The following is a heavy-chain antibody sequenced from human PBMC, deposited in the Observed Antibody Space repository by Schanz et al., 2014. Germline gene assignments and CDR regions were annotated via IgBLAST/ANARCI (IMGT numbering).Heavy chain of an antibody. CDR2: ITRQGTT. CDR1: GFTFSSYA. J-gene: IGHJ4*02. Sequence: EVQLVESGGGLVKPGGSLRLSCAASGFTFSSYAMHWVRQAPGRGLEWVSGITRQGTTYYADFVKGRFTISRDNGKNSLYLQMNSLRAEDTALYYCARDFPYVSGSYYKGFGYWGQGTLVTVSS. V-gene: IGHV3-21*04. D-gene: IGHD3-10*01. CDR3: ARDFPYVSGSYYKGFGY.